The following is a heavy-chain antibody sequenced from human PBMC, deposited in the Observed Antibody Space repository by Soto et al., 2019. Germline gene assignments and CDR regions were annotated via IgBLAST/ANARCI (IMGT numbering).Heavy chain of an antibody. CDR1: GFTCSSYA. CDR2: ISSDGNNK. J-gene: IGHJ4*02. D-gene: IGHD6-19*01. Sequence: QVQLVESGGGVVQPGRSLRLSCAASGFTCSSYAMHWVRQAPGKGLEWVALISSDGNNKYYADSVKGRFTISRDSSKNTLYLQMNSLRGEDTAVFYCARVVSSFWYIRYVDNWGQGTLVTVSS. CDR3: ARVVSSFWYIRYVDN. V-gene: IGHV3-30-3*01.